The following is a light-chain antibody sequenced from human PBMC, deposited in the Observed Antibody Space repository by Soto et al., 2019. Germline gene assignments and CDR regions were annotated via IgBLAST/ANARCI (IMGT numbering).Light chain of an antibody. CDR2: GAS. CDR1: QSVSSSY. CDR3: QQYGSSPTT. Sequence: EIVMTHSPGTLSLSPWERATLSCRASQSVSSSYLAWYQQKPVQAPRLLIYGASGRATGIPDRFSGSGSGTDFTLTISRLEPEDFAVYYCQQYGSSPTTFGQGTKVDIK. V-gene: IGKV3-20*01. J-gene: IGKJ1*01.